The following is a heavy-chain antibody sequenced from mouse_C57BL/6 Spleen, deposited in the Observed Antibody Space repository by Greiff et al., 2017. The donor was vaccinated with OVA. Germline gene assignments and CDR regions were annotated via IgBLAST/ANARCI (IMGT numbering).Heavy chain of an antibody. CDR1: GYTFTSYW. Sequence: QVQLQQSGTELVKPGASVKLSCKASGYTFTSYWMHWVKQRPGQGLEWIGNINPSNGGTNYNEKFKSKATLTVDKSSSTAYMQLSSLTSEDSAVYYCAQDSSGRRWFAYWGQGTLVTVSA. V-gene: IGHV1-53*01. CDR2: INPSNGGT. CDR3: AQDSSGRRWFAY. J-gene: IGHJ3*01. D-gene: IGHD3-2*02.